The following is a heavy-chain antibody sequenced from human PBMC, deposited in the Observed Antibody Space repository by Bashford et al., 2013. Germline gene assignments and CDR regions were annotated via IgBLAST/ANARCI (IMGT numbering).Heavy chain of an antibody. V-gene: IGHV3-53*01. CDR3: ARDRGIIRGLDV. CDR2: IYSGGST. J-gene: IGHJ6*02. CDR1: GFTVSSNY. Sequence: GGPLRLSCAASGFTVSSNYMSWVRQAPGKGLEWVSVIYSGGSTYYADSVKGRFTISRDNSKNTLYLQMNSLRAEDTAVYYCARDRGIIRGLDVWGQGTTVTVSS. D-gene: IGHD2-21*01.